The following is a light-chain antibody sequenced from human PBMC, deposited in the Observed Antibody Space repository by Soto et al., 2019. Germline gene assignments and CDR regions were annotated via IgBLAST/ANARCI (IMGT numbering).Light chain of an antibody. Sequence: EMQMTQSPSTGSASVGVRVTITRRASQSISTWLSWYQQKPGKAPKVLIYTASNLQSGVSSRFSGSGSGTEFTLTISSLQPDDFATYYCQDYNSWTFGQGTKVDIK. CDR1: QSISTW. V-gene: IGKV1-5*03. CDR3: QDYNSWT. CDR2: TAS. J-gene: IGKJ1*01.